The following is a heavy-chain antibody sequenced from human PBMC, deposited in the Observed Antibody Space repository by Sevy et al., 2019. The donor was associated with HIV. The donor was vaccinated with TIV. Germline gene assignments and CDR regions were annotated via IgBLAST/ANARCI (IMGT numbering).Heavy chain of an antibody. CDR3: ARVYYYDSGTVIPRGVDV. Sequence: GGSLRLSCAASGFTFDNNAMYWVRQAPGKGLEWVSVISGSGFSTNYAGSVKGRFTISRDISKSTLYLQMNSLRAEDTAVYYCARVYYYDSGTVIPRGVDVWGQGTTVTVSS. D-gene: IGHD3-10*01. CDR2: ISGSGFST. V-gene: IGHV3-23*01. J-gene: IGHJ6*02. CDR1: GFTFDNNA.